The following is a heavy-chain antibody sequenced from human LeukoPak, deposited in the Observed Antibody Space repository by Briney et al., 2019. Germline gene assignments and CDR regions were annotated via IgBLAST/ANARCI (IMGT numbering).Heavy chain of an antibody. J-gene: IGHJ4*02. CDR3: ARGPNYDSTPFDY. CDR2: INHSGST. D-gene: IGHD3-22*01. V-gene: IGHV4-34*01. CDR1: GGSFSGYY. Sequence: SETLSLTCAVYGGSFSGYYWSWIRQPPGKGLEWIGEINHSGSTNYNPSPKSRVTISVDTSKNQFSLKPSSVTAADTAVYYCARGPNYDSTPFDYWGQGTLVTVSS.